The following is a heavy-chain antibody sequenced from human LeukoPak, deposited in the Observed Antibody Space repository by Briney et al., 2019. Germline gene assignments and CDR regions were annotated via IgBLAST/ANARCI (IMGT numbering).Heavy chain of an antibody. CDR3: ARDGTQRYYDFWSGYSGYYYGMDV. V-gene: IGHV3-11*01. J-gene: IGHJ6*02. D-gene: IGHD3-3*01. CDR2: ISSSGSTI. CDR1: GFTFSDYY. Sequence: GGSLRLSCAASGFTFSDYYMSWIRQAPGKGLEWVSYISSSGSTIYYADSVKGRFTISRDNAKKSLYLQMNSLRAEDTAVYYCARDGTQRYYDFWSGYSGYYYGMDVWGQGTTVTVSS.